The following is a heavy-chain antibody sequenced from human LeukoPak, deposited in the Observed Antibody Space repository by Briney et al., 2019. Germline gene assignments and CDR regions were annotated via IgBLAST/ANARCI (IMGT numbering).Heavy chain of an antibody. CDR2: ISGYNGRT. D-gene: IGHD1-1*01. V-gene: IGHV1-18*01. J-gene: IGHJ4*02. CDR3: ARETSEGDREPTGYFDY. CDR1: GYYFPVFG. Sequence: GASVKVSCKTSGYYFPVFGISWVRQAPGQGLEWMGWISGYNGRTIYAQTVQDRGTMTTDTSTTTVYMELRSLKFNDTAVYYCARETSEGDREPTGYFDYWGQGSLVIVSS.